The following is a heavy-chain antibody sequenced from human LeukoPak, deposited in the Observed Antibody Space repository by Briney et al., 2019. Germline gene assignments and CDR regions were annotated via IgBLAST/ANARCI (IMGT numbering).Heavy chain of an antibody. CDR3: TRGHYGGNRYFDI. Sequence: ASVKVSCKASGYTFRSYEINWVRQAPGQGLEWVGWIHPNSGKTGYAQKFQGRVTMTRDTLTKTAFMELSSLKFDYTAIFYCTRGHYGGNRYFDIWGQGTLVTVSS. J-gene: IGHJ4*02. CDR1: GYTFRSYE. CDR2: IHPNSGKT. V-gene: IGHV1-8*01. D-gene: IGHD4-23*01.